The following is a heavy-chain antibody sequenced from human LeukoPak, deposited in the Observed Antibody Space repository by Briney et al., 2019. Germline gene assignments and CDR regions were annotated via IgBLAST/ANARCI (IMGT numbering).Heavy chain of an antibody. CDR2: ISGTSGST. CDR3: AKVPFDWISSTNYYYYMDV. D-gene: IGHD3-9*01. J-gene: IGHJ6*03. CDR1: GFTFSSYA. V-gene: IGHV3-23*01. Sequence: TGGSLRLSCAASGFTFSSYAMSWVRQAPGKGLEWFSSISGTSGSTFYADSVQGRFTIARDNSKNTLYLQMNSLRAEDTAVYYWAKVPFDWISSTNYYYYMDVWGKGTTVTVSS.